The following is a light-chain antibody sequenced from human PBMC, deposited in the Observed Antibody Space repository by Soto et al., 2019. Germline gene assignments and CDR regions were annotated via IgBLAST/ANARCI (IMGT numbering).Light chain of an antibody. CDR3: QKFNTAPLT. V-gene: IGKV1-27*01. CDR1: QDISVY. CDR2: SAS. Sequence: DIQMTQSPSSLSASVGDRVTITCRASQDISVYLAWYQQKPGKVPKLLIYSASTLQSGVPSRFSGSGSGTDFTLTISSLQPKDVATYYGQKFNTAPLTVGKGTRLESK. J-gene: IGKJ5*01.